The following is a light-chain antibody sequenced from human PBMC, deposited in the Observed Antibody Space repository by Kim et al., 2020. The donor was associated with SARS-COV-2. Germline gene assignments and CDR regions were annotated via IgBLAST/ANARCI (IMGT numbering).Light chain of an antibody. Sequence: SSVKLTCTLSSGHSSYIIAWHQQQPGKAPRYLMKLEGSGSYNKGSGVPDRFSGSSSGADRYLTISNLQSEDEADYYCETRDSNTRVFGGGTKLTVL. J-gene: IGLJ3*02. CDR2: LEGSGSY. CDR1: SGHSSYI. CDR3: ETRDSNTRV. V-gene: IGLV4-60*03.